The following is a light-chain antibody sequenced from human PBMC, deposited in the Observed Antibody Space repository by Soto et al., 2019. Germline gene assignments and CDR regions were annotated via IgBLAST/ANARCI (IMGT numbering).Light chain of an antibody. CDR2: EVS. J-gene: IGLJ1*01. CDR3: SSKSPDF. V-gene: IGLV2-14*01. Sequence: QSALTQPASVSGSPGQSITISCTGTSSGIRDYNYVSWYQQLPGNAPKLIMYEVSNRPSGISNRFSGSKSCNTASLTISGLQAEDEADYYCSSKSPDFFGTGTKLTVL. CDR1: SSGIRDYNY.